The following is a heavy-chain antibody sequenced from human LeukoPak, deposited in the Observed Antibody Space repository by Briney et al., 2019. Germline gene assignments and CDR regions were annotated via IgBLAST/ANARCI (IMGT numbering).Heavy chain of an antibody. V-gene: IGHV5-51*01. J-gene: IGHJ6*03. D-gene: IGHD6-19*01. Sequence: GESLKISCKGSGYSVTSYWIGWVRQMPGKGLEGMGIIYPGDSDTRYSPSFQGQVTISADKSISTAYLQWSSLKASDTAMYYCARHRIAVAGLNYYYYMDVWGKGTTVTVSS. CDR2: IYPGDSDT. CDR1: GYSVTSYW. CDR3: ARHRIAVAGLNYYYYMDV.